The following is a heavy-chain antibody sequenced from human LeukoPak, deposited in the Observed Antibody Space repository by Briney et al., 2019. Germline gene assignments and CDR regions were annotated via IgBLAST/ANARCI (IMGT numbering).Heavy chain of an antibody. Sequence: GGSLRLSCAASGFTFSNYNMNWVRQAPGKGLEWVSSISSSSSYITYADSVKGRFTISRDNAKNSLYLQMNSLRAEDTAVYYCARVAEAAAFDIWGQGTMVTVSS. CDR2: ISSSSSYI. D-gene: IGHD6-25*01. J-gene: IGHJ3*02. CDR3: ARVAEAAAFDI. CDR1: GFTFSNYN. V-gene: IGHV3-21*01.